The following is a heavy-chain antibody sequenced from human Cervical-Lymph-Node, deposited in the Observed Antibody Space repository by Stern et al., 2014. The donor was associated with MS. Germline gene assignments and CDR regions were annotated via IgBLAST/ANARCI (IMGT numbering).Heavy chain of an antibody. V-gene: IGHV1-46*01. Sequence: QVQLVQSGAEVKKPGASVKVSCKASGYTFTSYYMHWVRQAPGQGLEWMGIINPSGGSTSYAQKFQGRVTMTRDTSTSTVYMELSSLRSEDTAVYYCARDQGAYDSSGYQSRHNFDLWGRGTLVTVSS. CDR1: GYTFTSYY. J-gene: IGHJ2*01. CDR3: ARDQGAYDSSGYQSRHNFDL. CDR2: INPSGGST. D-gene: IGHD3-22*01.